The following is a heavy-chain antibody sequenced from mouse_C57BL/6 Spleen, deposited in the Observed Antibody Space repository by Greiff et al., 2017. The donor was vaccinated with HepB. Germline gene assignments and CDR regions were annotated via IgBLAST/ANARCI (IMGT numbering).Heavy chain of an antibody. J-gene: IGHJ2*01. CDR1: GYTFTSYW. CDR2: IYPGSGST. CDR3: ARSILRSSYYFDY. V-gene: IGHV1-55*01. Sequence: QVQLKQPGAELVKPGASVKMSCKASGYTFTSYWITWVKQRPGQGLEWIGDIYPGSGSTNYNEKFKSKATLTVDTSSSTAYMQLSSLTSEDSAVYYCARSILRSSYYFDYWGQGTTLTVSS. D-gene: IGHD1-1*01.